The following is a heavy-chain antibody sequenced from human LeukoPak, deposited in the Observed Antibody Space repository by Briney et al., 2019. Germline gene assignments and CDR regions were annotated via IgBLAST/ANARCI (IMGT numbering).Heavy chain of an antibody. CDR2: FSAAGT. D-gene: IGHD6-19*01. CDR1: GFTFRNYA. Sequence: PGGSLRLSCGGSGFTFRNYAMNWVRQAPGKGLEWVSGFSAAGTYYADSVKGRFTTSRDDSKNTIYLQMNSLTAEDTGVYYCAKDRVRDNGWDTDYWGQGTLVTVSS. J-gene: IGHJ4*02. V-gene: IGHV3-23*01. CDR3: AKDRVRDNGWDTDY.